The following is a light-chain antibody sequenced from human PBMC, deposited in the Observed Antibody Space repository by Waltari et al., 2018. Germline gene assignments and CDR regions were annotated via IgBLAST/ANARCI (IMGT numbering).Light chain of an antibody. CDR1: QSVSSY. Sequence: EIVLTQSPATLSLSPGARATHSCMASQSVSSYLAWYQQKPGQAPKLLIYDASNRATGIPARFSGSGSGTDFTLTISSLEPEDFAVYYCQQRSNWPLTFGGGTKVEIK. V-gene: IGKV3-11*01. J-gene: IGKJ4*01. CDR3: QQRSNWPLT. CDR2: DAS.